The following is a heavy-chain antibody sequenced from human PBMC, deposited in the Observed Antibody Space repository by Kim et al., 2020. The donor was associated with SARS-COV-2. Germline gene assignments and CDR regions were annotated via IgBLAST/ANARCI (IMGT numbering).Heavy chain of an antibody. V-gene: IGHV3-23*01. Sequence: VQGRFTISRDTSKNTLYLQMNSLRAEDTAVYYCAKDYYDSSGYSHYYGMDVWGQGTTVTVSS. D-gene: IGHD3-22*01. CDR3: AKDYYDSSGYSHYYGMDV. J-gene: IGHJ6*02.